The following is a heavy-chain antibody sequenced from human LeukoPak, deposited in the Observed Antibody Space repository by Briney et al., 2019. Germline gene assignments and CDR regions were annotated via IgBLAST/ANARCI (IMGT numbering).Heavy chain of an antibody. V-gene: IGHV3-30-3*01. D-gene: IGHD5-18*01. CDR3: ARDRGVQLWLINYYGMDV. CDR2: ISYDGSNK. Sequence: GGSLRLACAPSGSTSGSLAMHWVRQAPGKGREWVAAISYDGSNKYYADSVKGRFNISRDNSKNTLYLQMNSLRAEDTAVYYCARDRGVQLWLINYYGMDVWGQGTTVTVSS. CDR1: GSTSGSLA. J-gene: IGHJ6*02.